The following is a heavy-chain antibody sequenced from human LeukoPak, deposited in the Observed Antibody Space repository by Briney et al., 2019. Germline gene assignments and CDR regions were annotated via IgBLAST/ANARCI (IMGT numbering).Heavy chain of an antibody. D-gene: IGHD1-26*01. CDR1: GYSFTSYW. CDR3: ARHLGASAGYYYYYMDV. V-gene: IGHV5-51*01. J-gene: IGHJ6*03. Sequence: KCGESLKISCKGSGYSFTSYWIGWVRQMPGKGLEWMGIIYPGDSDTRYSPSFQGQVTISADKSISTAYLQWSSLKASDTAMYYCARHLGASAGYYYYYMDVWGKGTTVTISS. CDR2: IYPGDSDT.